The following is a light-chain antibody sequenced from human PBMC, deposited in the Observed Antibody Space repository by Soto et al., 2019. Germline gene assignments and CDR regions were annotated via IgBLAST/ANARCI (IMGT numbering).Light chain of an antibody. Sequence: QSALTQPASVSGSPGHSITISCTGTSSDVGAYNYVSWYQQHPGKAPKLMIYDVSNRPSGVSNRFSGSKSGNTASLTISGLQAEDEADYYCSSYTTISTLVVFGGGTKLTVL. CDR2: DVS. CDR1: SSDVGAYNY. V-gene: IGLV2-14*03. J-gene: IGLJ2*01. CDR3: SSYTTISTLVV.